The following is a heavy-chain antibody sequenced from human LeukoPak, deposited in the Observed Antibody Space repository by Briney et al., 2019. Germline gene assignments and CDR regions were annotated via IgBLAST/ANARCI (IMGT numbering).Heavy chain of an antibody. CDR1: GFTFSLYS. CDR2: IAPDGSTQ. D-gene: IGHD1-26*01. Sequence: GGSLRLSCAASGFTFSLYSMTWVRQAPGKGLEWVANIAPDGSTQNYVDSLEGRFTISRDNPKNSLYLQMHSLRAEDAAVYYCARVIGGAIDHWGQGTLVTVSS. V-gene: IGHV3-7*01. CDR3: ARVIGGAIDH. J-gene: IGHJ4*02.